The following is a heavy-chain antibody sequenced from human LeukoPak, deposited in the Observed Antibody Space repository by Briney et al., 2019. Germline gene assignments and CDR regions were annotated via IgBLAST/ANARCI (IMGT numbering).Heavy chain of an antibody. J-gene: IGHJ4*02. D-gene: IGHD3-22*01. CDR2: ISGSGGST. Sequence: PGGSLRLSWAASGFTFSSYGMSWVRQAPGKGLEWVSAISGSGGSTYYADSVKGRFTISRDNSKNTLYLQMNSLRAEDTAVYYCAKDEGTYYYDSSGYYFDYWGQGTLVTVSS. CDR3: AKDEGTYYYDSSGYYFDY. CDR1: GFTFSSYG. V-gene: IGHV3-23*01.